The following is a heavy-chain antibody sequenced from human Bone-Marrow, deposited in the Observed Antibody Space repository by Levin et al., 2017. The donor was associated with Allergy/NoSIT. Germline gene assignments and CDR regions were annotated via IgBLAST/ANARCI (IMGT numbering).Heavy chain of an antibody. V-gene: IGHV3-48*03. J-gene: IGHJ4*02. Sequence: GGSLRLSCKASGFTFTNFEMNWVRQAPGRGLEWISYINIRGTTVYYADSVRGRFSISRDNAKTSLYLRMDSLTAEDTAVYYCARQVPNYYSGSGYYFDTWGQGTLVTVSA. D-gene: IGHD3-22*01. CDR1: GFTFTNFE. CDR2: INIRGTTV. CDR3: ARQVPNYYSGSGYYFDT.